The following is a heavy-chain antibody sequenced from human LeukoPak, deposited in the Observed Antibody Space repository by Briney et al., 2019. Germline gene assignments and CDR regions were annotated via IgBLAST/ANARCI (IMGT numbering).Heavy chain of an antibody. J-gene: IGHJ4*02. Sequence: GASVKVSCKASGYTFTSYDINWVRQATGQGLGWMGWMNPNSGNTGYAQKFQGRVTMTRDTSISTAYMELSRLRSDDTAVYYCARVYSSSNYWGQGTLVTVSS. CDR3: ARVYSSSNY. V-gene: IGHV1-8*01. D-gene: IGHD6-6*01. CDR2: MNPNSGNT. CDR1: GYTFTSYD.